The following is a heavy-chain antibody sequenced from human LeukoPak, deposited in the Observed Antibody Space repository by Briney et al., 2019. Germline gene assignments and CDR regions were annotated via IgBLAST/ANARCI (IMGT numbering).Heavy chain of an antibody. CDR3: ARGQTTVTN. D-gene: IGHD4-17*01. CDR2: IKQDGSEK. V-gene: IGHV3-7*03. J-gene: IGHJ4*02. Sequence: GGSLRLSCAASGFTFSSYWMSWVRQAPGKGLEWVANIKQDGSEKYYLDSVKGRFTISRDNARNSLYLQMNSLRAENTAVYYCARGQTTVTNWGQGTLVTVSS. CDR1: GFTFSSYW.